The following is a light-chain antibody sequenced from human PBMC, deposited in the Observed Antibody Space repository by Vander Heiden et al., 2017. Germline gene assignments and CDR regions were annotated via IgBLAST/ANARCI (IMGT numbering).Light chain of an antibody. CDR3: QQSYSTPLT. J-gene: IGKJ4*01. CDR1: QSISSY. Sequence: DIQMTQSPSSLSASVGDRVTITCRASQSISSYLNWYQQKPGKAPKLLMYAASSWQSGVPSRFSDSGSGTDFTLTISSLQPEDFATYYCQQSYSTPLTFGGGTKVEIK. V-gene: IGKV1-39*01. CDR2: AAS.